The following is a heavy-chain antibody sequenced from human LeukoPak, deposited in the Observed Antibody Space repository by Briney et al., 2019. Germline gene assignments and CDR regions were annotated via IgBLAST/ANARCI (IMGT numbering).Heavy chain of an antibody. D-gene: IGHD5-18*01. V-gene: IGHV3-7*01. J-gene: IGHJ4*02. Sequence: PGGSLRLSCAASRFTFSSYWMNWVRQAPGKGLEWVANIKQDGSEKYYVDSVKGRFTISRDNAKNSLYLQMNSLRAEDTAVYYCARDPSRGYSYGYGDYWGQGTLATVSS. CDR2: IKQDGSEK. CDR3: ARDPSRGYSYGYGDY. CDR1: RFTFSSYW.